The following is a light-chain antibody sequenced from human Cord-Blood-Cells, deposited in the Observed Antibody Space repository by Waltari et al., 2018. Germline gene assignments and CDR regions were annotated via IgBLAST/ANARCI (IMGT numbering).Light chain of an antibody. CDR2: ASS. CDR3: HQSYSTLYS. V-gene: IGKV1-39*01. J-gene: IGKJ2*01. Sequence: DIQMTQSPSSLSASVGDRVTITCRASQSISSYLNWYQQKPGKAPKLLFYASSSLHSGVPSRFSGSASGTDFTLTISSLQPENFATYYCHQSYSTLYSFGQGTKLEIK. CDR1: QSISSY.